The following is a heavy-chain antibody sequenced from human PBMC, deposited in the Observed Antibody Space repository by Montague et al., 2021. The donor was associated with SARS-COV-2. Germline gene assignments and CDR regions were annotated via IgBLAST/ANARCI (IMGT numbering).Heavy chain of an antibody. CDR1: GGSISNSY. CDR2: INHRGST. V-gene: IGHV4-34*01. J-gene: IGHJ4*02. D-gene: IGHD6-6*01. Sequence: SETLSLTCAVYGGSISNSYWTWIRQPPGKGLEWIGEINHRGSTNYNPSLKSRVTISVDTSKNQFSLKLSSVTAADTAVYFCARGGIAARRHCFDYWGQGTLVTVSS. CDR3: ARGGIAARRHCFDY.